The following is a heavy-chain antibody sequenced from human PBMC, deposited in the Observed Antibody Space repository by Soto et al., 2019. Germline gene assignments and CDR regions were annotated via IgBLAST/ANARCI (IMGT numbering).Heavy chain of an antibody. Sequence: ASVKVSCKASGYTFTSYDINWVRQATGQGLEWMGWMNPNRGNTGYAQKFQGRVTMTRNTSISTAYMELSSLRSEDTAVYYCARGFSGSSWPGVDYWGQGTLVTVSS. CDR2: MNPNRGNT. CDR1: GYTFTSYD. D-gene: IGHD6-13*01. J-gene: IGHJ4*02. V-gene: IGHV1-8*01. CDR3: ARGFSGSSWPGVDY.